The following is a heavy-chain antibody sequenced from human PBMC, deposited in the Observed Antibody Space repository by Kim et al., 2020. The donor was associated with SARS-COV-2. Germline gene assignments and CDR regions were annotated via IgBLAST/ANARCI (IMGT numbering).Heavy chain of an antibody. Sequence: SVKVSCKASGGTFSKYAISWVRQAPEQGLEWMGGIIPMFETIDYAQKFQGRVTITADGSTSTAYMELSSLTSEDTAVYYCARTVLLGTTLYNWLDPWGQGTLVTVSS. V-gene: IGHV1-69*13. CDR1: GGTFSKYA. CDR3: ARTVLLGTTLYNWLDP. CDR2: IIPMFETI. D-gene: IGHD1-26*01. J-gene: IGHJ5*02.